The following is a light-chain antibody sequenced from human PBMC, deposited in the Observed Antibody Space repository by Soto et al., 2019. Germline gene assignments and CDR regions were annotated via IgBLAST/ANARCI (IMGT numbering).Light chain of an antibody. CDR1: QGIRND. CDR3: QQYGSSLT. V-gene: IGKV1-17*01. CDR2: AAS. Sequence: DIQMTQSPSSLSASVGDRVTITCRASQGIRNDLGWFQQKPGKAPKRLIYAASSLQSGVPSRFSGCGSGTEFTLTISRVEPEDFALYYCQQYGSSLTFGLGTKVDTK. J-gene: IGKJ1*01.